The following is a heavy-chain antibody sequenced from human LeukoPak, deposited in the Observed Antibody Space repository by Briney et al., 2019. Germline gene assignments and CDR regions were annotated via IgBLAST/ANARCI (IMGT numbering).Heavy chain of an antibody. Sequence: GGFLRLSCAASGFTFSSYSMNWVRQAPGKGLEWVSSISSSSSYIYYADSVKGRFTISRDNAKNSLYLQMNSLRAEDTAVYYCAGEGPGELLPGYWGQGTLVTVSS. CDR2: ISSSSSYI. CDR1: GFTFSSYS. CDR3: AGEGPGELLPGY. D-gene: IGHD1-26*01. V-gene: IGHV3-21*01. J-gene: IGHJ4*02.